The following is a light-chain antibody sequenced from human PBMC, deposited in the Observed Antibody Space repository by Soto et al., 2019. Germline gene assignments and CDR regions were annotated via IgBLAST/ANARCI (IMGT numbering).Light chain of an antibody. V-gene: IGKV3-15*01. CDR2: GAS. CDR3: RPYYNWPPEGS. CDR1: QSVNNN. Sequence: EIVMTQSPATLSVSPGERATLSCRASQSVNNNLAWYQQKPGQAPRLFIYGASTRATGIPARFSGSGSGTEFTLTISSLQSEDFAVYYCRPYYNWPPEGSFGQGTKVEIK. J-gene: IGKJ1*01.